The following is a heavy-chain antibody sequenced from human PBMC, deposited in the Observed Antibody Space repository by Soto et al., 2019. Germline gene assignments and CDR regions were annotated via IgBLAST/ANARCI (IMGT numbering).Heavy chain of an antibody. CDR2: INPNSGGT. V-gene: IGHV1-2*04. J-gene: IGHJ3*02. CDR3: ARDIVGGRLDAFDI. CDR1: GYTFTGYY. D-gene: IGHD1-26*01. Sequence: ASVKVSCKASGYTFTGYYMHWVRQAPGQGLEWMGWINPNSGGTNYAQKFQGWVTMTRDTSISTAYMELSRLRSDDTAVYYCARDIVGGRLDAFDIWGPGTMVTV.